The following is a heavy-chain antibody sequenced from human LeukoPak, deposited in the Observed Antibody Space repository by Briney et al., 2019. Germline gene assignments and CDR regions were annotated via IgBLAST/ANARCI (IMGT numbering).Heavy chain of an antibody. CDR2: ISDSGGTT. D-gene: IGHD6-19*01. V-gene: IGHV3-23*01. CDR1: GFTFSNLA. J-gene: IGHJ4*02. Sequence: PGGSLRLSCVASGFTFSNLAMGWVRQAPGKGLEWVSVISDSGGTTYYADSVKGRFTISRDNSRNTLYLQMNSLRVDVTAVYYCAKDARRYSGWYFFDHWGQGTLVTVSS. CDR3: AKDARRYSGWYFFDH.